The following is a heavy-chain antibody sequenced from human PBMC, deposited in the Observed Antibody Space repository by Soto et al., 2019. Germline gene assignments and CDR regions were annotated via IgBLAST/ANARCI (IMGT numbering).Heavy chain of an antibody. V-gene: IGHV3-48*01. D-gene: IGHD6-19*01. J-gene: IGHJ4*02. CDR3: ARSLSPYSSGWSDY. CDR1: GFTFSSYS. Sequence: GGSLRLSCAASGFTFSSYSMNWVRQARGKGLEWVSYISSSSSSISYADSVKGRFTISRDNAKNSLYLQMNSLRAEDTAVYYCARSLSPYSSGWSDYWGQGTLVTVSS. CDR2: ISSSSSSI.